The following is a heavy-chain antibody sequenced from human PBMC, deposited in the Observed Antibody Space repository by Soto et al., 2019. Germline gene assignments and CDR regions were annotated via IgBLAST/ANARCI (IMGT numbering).Heavy chain of an antibody. Sequence: GGSLRLSCAASGFTFSSYGMHWVRQAPGKGLEWVAVISYDGSNKYYADSVKGRFTISRDNSKNTLYLQMNSLRAEDTAVYYCAKLALIVVAIGPQHINDYWGQGTLVTGSS. V-gene: IGHV3-30*18. CDR1: GFTFSSYG. CDR2: ISYDGSNK. J-gene: IGHJ4*02. D-gene: IGHD3-22*01. CDR3: AKLALIVVAIGPQHINDY.